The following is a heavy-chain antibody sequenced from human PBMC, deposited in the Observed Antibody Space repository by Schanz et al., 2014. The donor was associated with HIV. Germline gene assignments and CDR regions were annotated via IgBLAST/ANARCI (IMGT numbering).Heavy chain of an antibody. CDR2: ISYDGSNK. J-gene: IGHJ6*02. CDR1: GFTFRSYG. CDR3: AKGSNYYGLDV. D-gene: IGHD3-10*01. V-gene: IGHV3-30*18. Sequence: VQLVESGGGVVQPGRSQRLSCAASGFTFRSYGMHWVRQAPGKGLEWVAVISYDGSNKYYADSVKGRFTISRDNSKNTLYLQMNTLRAEDTAVYYCAKGSNYYGLDVWGQGTTVTVSS.